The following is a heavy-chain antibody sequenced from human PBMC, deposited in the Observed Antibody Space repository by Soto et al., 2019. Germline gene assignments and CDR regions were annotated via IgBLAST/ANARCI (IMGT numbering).Heavy chain of an antibody. CDR1: GYTFTSYG. CDR3: ARVGQYCSGGSCYSVGDAFDI. J-gene: IGHJ3*02. Sequence: ASVKVSCKASGYTFTSYGISWVRQAPGQGLEWMGWISAYNGNTNYAQKLQGRVTMTTDTSTSTAYMELRSLRSDDTAMYYCARVGQYCSGGSCYSVGDAFDIWGQGTMVTVSS. D-gene: IGHD2-15*01. V-gene: IGHV1-18*01. CDR2: ISAYNGNT.